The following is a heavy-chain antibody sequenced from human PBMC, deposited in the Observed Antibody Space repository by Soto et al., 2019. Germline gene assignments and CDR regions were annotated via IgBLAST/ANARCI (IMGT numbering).Heavy chain of an antibody. CDR3: ARVGYGSGWDGDYYGTDV. CDR1: GGSFSGYY. D-gene: IGHD6-19*01. Sequence: PSETLSLTCAVYGGSFSGYYWSWIRQPPGKGPEWIGEINHSGRTNYNPSLKSRVSISVDTSKNQFSLKLSSLTAADTAIYYCARVGYGSGWDGDYYGTDVWGQGTTVTVSS. V-gene: IGHV4-34*01. J-gene: IGHJ6*02. CDR2: INHSGRT.